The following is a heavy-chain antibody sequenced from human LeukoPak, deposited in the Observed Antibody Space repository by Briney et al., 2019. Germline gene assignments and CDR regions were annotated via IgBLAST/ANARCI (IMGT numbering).Heavy chain of an antibody. CDR1: GFTFSSYG. Sequence: GGSLRLSCVVSGFTFSSYGMSWVRQAPGKGLEWVSGISGSGTNTYYADSVKGRFTVSRDNSRSTLYLQMNSLRAEGTAVYSCAKDRRTLSGLDMWGQGTMVTVSS. D-gene: IGHD2-2*01. J-gene: IGHJ3*02. CDR3: AKDRRTLSGLDM. CDR2: ISGSGTNT. V-gene: IGHV3-23*01.